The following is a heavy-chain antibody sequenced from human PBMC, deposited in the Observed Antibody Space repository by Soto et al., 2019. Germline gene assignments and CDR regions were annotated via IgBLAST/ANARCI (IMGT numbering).Heavy chain of an antibody. CDR1: GFTFSSYS. CDR3: AREEGIAARRFYFY. D-gene: IGHD6-6*01. Sequence: GGSLRLSXVASGFTFSSYSMNWVRQAPGKGLEWVSYISSGSSTIYYAGSVKGRFTISRDNAKNSLYLQMNSLRDEDTAVDYCAREEGIAARRFYFYWGQGTLVTVSS. J-gene: IGHJ4*02. V-gene: IGHV3-48*02. CDR2: ISSGSSTI.